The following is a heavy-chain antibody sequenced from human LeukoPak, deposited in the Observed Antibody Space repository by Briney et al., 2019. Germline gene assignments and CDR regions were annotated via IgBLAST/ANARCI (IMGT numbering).Heavy chain of an antibody. CDR3: ARHAAAASLWYYYMDV. D-gene: IGHD6-13*01. V-gene: IGHV1-18*01. CDR2: ISAYNGNT. CDR1: GYTFTSYG. Sequence: ASVKVSCKASGYTFTSYGISWVRQAPGQGLEWMGWISAYNGNTDYAQKLQGRVTMTTDTSTSTAYMELRSLRSDDTAVYYCARHAAAASLWYYYMDVWGKGTTVTISS. J-gene: IGHJ6*03.